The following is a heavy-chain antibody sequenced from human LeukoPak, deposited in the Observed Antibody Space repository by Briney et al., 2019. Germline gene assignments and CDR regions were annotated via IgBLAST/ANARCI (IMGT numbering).Heavy chain of an antibody. CDR3: ARHSSFDY. Sequence: GESLKISRKSSGYRLTSFWIGWVRQIPGKGREWTGIIFPANCDIRYSTSFQGQVTISADKTISTDYLQLSSLKAADSAMYYCARHSSFDYWGQGTLVTVSS. CDR2: IFPANCDI. CDR1: GYRLTSFW. J-gene: IGHJ4*02. V-gene: IGHV5-51*01.